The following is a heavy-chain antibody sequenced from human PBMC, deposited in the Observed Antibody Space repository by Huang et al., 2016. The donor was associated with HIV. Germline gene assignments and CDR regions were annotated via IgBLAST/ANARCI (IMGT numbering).Heavy chain of an antibody. V-gene: IGHV4-39*01. Sequence: QLQLQESGPGQVKPSETLSLTCTVSGDFISSTNYYWGWIRQSPGKGLAWVGRVYHSGSTNYNPSLMSRVTLSVDTSRNQFSLRLNVVTAADTAVYYCASQHIGAAATWFWGRGTQVAVSS. CDR1: GDFISSTNYY. CDR3: ASQHIGAAATWF. J-gene: IGHJ4*02. D-gene: IGHD6-13*01. CDR2: VYHSGST.